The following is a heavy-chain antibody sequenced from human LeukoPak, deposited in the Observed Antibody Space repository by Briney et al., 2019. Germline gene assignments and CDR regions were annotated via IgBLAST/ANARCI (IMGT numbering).Heavy chain of an antibody. CDR1: GFTFSNYW. D-gene: IGHD2-21*01. CDR3: ARDRCGAESHGFDAFDL. Sequence: PGGSLRLSCAPSGFTFSNYWMNWVRQAPGKGLEWVANIKQDGSKKHYADSVRGVFTISSDTAKHSLYLQMNSLRVDDTAVYYCARDRCGAESHGFDAFDLWGQGTIVTVSS. CDR2: IKQDGSKK. V-gene: IGHV3-7*01. J-gene: IGHJ3*01.